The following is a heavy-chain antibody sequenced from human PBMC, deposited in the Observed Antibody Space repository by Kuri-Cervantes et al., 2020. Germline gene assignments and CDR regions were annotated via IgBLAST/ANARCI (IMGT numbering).Heavy chain of an antibody. V-gene: IGHV3-21*04. D-gene: IGHD2-15*01. J-gene: IGHJ4*02. Sequence: GESLKISCAASGFTFSSYSMNWVRQAPGKGLEWVSSISSSSSYIYYADSVKGRFTISRDNAKNSLYLQMNSLNTEDTAVYKCARVDCSGGSCYIYWGQGTLVTVSS. CDR1: GFTFSSYS. CDR3: ARVDCSGGSCYIY. CDR2: ISSSSSYI.